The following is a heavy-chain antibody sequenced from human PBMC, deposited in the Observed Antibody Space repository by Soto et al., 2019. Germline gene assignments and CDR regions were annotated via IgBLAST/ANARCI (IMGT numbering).Heavy chain of an antibody. Sequence: SETLSLTCTVSGGSISSGNYYWSWIRQPPGKGREWSGYIYYSGSTYYNPSIKSRVTISVDTSKNQFSLKLSSVSAADTAVYYCDRGLGDFWSGYYQFDYWGQGTLVTVSS. CDR1: GGSISSGNYY. J-gene: IGHJ4*02. CDR2: IYYSGST. D-gene: IGHD3-3*01. V-gene: IGHV4-30-4*01. CDR3: DRGLGDFWSGYYQFDY.